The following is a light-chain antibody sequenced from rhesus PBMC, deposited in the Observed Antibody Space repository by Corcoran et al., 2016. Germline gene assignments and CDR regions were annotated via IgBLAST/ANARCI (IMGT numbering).Light chain of an antibody. Sequence: DIQMTQSPSSLSASVGDRVTITCRASENVNNYLHWYQQKPGKAPRLLIYKASTLQSGGPSRFSGSGSGTDFTLPLSSLQPEDFATYYCQHSYGTPLTFGGGTKVGLK. V-gene: IGKV1-74*01. CDR2: KAS. CDR1: ENVNNY. J-gene: IGKJ4*01. CDR3: QHSYGTPLT.